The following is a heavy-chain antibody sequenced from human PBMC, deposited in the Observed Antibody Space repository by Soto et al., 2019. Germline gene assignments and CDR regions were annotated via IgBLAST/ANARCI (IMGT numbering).Heavy chain of an antibody. CDR1: GGSISSSSYY. D-gene: IGHD6-19*01. CDR2: IYYSGST. CDR3: ERQGDSSGWYSWFDP. Sequence: PSETLSLTCTVSGGSISSSSYYWGWIRQPPGKGLEWIGSIYYSGSTYYNPSLKSRVTISVDTSKNQFSLKLNSVTAADTAVYYCERQGDSSGWYSWFDPWGQGTLVTVSS. J-gene: IGHJ5*02. V-gene: IGHV4-39*01.